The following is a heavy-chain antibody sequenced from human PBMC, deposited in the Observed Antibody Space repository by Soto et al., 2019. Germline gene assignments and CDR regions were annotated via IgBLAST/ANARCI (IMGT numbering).Heavy chain of an antibody. CDR1: GYTFTGYY. J-gene: IGHJ4*02. CDR3: ARPSSGSFRYYFDY. Sequence: ASLKVSCKASGYTFTGYYMHWVRQAPGQGLEWMGWINPNSGGTNYAQKFQGRATMTRDTSISTAYMELSRLRSDDTAVYYCARPSSGSFRYYFDYWGQGTLVTVSS. CDR2: INPNSGGT. V-gene: IGHV1-2*02. D-gene: IGHD1-26*01.